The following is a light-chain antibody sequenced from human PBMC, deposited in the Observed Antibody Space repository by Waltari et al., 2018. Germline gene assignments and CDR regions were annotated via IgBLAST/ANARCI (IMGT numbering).Light chain of an antibody. CDR3: QQYNDDPRT. Sequence: DIQMTQSPSTLSASVGDRVTITCRASQSVSNWFAWYQQKPGKAPNLLIYKASSLESGVPSRFSGSGSGTEFTLTNSSLQPDDFATYYCQQYNDDPRTFGQGTEVEFK. J-gene: IGKJ1*01. CDR2: KAS. CDR1: QSVSNW. V-gene: IGKV1-5*03.